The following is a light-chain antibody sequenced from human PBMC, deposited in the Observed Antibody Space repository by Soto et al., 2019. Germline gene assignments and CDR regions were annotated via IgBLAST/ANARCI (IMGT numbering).Light chain of an antibody. CDR3: SSYSGSGTV. CDR1: SSDVGGFNY. Sequence: QSALTLHASVSGSPGQSITISCTGTSSDVGGFNYGSWYQQHPDRAPKLMIYDVTNRPSGVSSRFSGSKSGNTASLTISGLQAEDEADYYCSSYSGSGTVFGGGTQLTVL. J-gene: IGLJ7*01. CDR2: DVT. V-gene: IGLV2-14*01.